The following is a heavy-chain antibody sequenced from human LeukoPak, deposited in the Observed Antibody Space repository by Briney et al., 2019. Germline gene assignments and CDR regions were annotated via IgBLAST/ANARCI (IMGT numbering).Heavy chain of an antibody. V-gene: IGHV3-30*02. CDR2: IRYDGSNK. CDR1: GFTFSSYG. D-gene: IGHD6-13*01. CDR3: ARGRGSWYGVYFDY. J-gene: IGHJ4*02. Sequence: PGGSLRLSCAASGFTFSSYGMHWVRQAPGKGLEWVAFIRYDGSNKFYADSVKGRFTISRDISKNTLYLQMNSLRAEDTAVYYCARGRGSWYGVYFDYWGQGTLVTVSS.